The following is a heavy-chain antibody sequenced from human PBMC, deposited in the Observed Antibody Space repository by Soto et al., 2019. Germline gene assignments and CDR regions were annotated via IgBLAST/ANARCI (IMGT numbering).Heavy chain of an antibody. CDR1: GVNFRGYG. D-gene: IGHD2-8*01. CDR2: IWYDGSNK. Sequence: PVGSLRLSCTASGVNFRGYGMHWVRQAPGKGLEWVAVIWYDGSNKYYADSVKGRFTISRDNSKNTLYLQMNSLRAEDTAVYYCARDAGYCTNGVCYYFDYWGQGTLVTVSS. V-gene: IGHV3-33*01. J-gene: IGHJ4*02. CDR3: ARDAGYCTNGVCYYFDY.